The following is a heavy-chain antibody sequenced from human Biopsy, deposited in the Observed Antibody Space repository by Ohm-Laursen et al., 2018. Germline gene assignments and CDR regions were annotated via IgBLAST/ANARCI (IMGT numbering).Heavy chain of an antibody. V-gene: IGHV3-11*01. Sequence: LSLTCAASGFTFGDYYMSWIRQAPGKGLEWLSYISGSGVTKMYADSVKGRFTVSRDNAKNSLYLEMNNLTVEDTAVCYCATDGAGSYNENWGQGTLVSVSS. D-gene: IGHD3-10*01. J-gene: IGHJ4*02. CDR1: GFTFGDYY. CDR3: ATDGAGSYNEN. CDR2: ISGSGVTK.